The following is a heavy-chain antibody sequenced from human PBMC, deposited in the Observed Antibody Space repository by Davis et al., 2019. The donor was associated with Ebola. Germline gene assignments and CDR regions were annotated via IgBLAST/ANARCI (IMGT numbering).Heavy chain of an antibody. D-gene: IGHD1-26*01. CDR1: GGSISSYY. V-gene: IGHV4-59*12. J-gene: IGHJ4*02. Sequence: PSETLSLTCTVSGGSISSYYWSWIRQPPGKGLEWIGYIYYSGSTNYNPSLKSRVTISVDTSKNQFSLKLSSVTAADTAVYYCAREGYSGSYSFDYWGQRTLVTVSS. CDR2: IYYSGST. CDR3: AREGYSGSYSFDY.